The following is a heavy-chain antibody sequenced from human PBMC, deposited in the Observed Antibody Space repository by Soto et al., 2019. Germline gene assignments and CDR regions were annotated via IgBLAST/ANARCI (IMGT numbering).Heavy chain of an antibody. D-gene: IGHD5-18*01. CDR2: IYYSGST. CDR3: ARGGYSYGVFDY. J-gene: IGHJ4*02. CDR1: GGSISSYY. Sequence: NPSETLSLTCTVSGGSISSYYWSWIRQPPGKGLEWVGYIYYSGSTNYNPSLKSRVTIPVDTSKNQFSLKLSSVTAADTAVYYCARGGYSYGVFDYWGQGTLVTVSS. V-gene: IGHV4-59*01.